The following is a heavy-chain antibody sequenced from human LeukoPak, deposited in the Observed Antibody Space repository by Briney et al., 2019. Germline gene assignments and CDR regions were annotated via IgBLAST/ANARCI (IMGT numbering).Heavy chain of an antibody. Sequence: GGSLRLSCAASGFTFSSYAMSWVRQAPGKRPEWVSAISGSGGSTYYADSVKGRFTISRDNSKNTLYLQMNSLRAEDTAVYYCAKDRPSGSPYYYYYYGMDVWGQGTTVTVSS. D-gene: IGHD3-10*01. CDR3: AKDRPSGSPYYYYYYGMDV. CDR1: GFTFSSYA. V-gene: IGHV3-23*01. CDR2: ISGSGGST. J-gene: IGHJ6*02.